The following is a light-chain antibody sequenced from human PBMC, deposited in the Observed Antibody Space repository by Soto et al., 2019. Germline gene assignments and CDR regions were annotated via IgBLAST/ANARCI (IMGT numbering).Light chain of an antibody. J-gene: IGKJ2*01. Sequence: EIVLTQSPATLSLSPGERATVSCRASQSVGANLAWYQQKPGQPPRLLIYGASTRATGIPARFSGSGSGTEFTLTISSLQSEDFAVYYCQQYNKWPPYTFGQGTKVDIK. CDR2: GAS. CDR3: QQYNKWPPYT. CDR1: QSVGAN. V-gene: IGKV3-15*01.